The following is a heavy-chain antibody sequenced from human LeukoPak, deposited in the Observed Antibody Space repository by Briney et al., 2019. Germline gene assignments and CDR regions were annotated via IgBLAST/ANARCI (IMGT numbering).Heavy chain of an antibody. CDR3: ARDRGVGADYFDS. J-gene: IGHJ4*02. CDR1: GGTFRIHG. V-gene: IGHV1-69*04. D-gene: IGHD1-26*01. CDR2: LIPILGLT. Sequence: ASVTVSCTTSGGTFRIHGFSWVRQAPGQGLEWMGRLIPILGLTDYAQRFKGRVTITAAKSTSTAYMELTSLTSEDTATYYCARDRGVGADYFDSWGQGTLVTVSS.